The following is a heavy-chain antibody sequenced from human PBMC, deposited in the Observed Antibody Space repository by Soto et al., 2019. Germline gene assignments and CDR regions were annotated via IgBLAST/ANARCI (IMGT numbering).Heavy chain of an antibody. CDR3: GRGGLAVSGTYEY. CDR1: GYTFINYG. Sequence: VQLVQSGAEVKESGASVKVSCKASGYTFINYGVAWVRRAPGQGPEWMGWLSGSNGDTKYAQNLQNRVSLTTDTSTNTAYMELRSLRPDDTAIYFCGRGGLAVSGTYEYWGQGTLVSVSS. V-gene: IGHV1-18*01. CDR2: LSGSNGDT. D-gene: IGHD6-19*01. J-gene: IGHJ4*02.